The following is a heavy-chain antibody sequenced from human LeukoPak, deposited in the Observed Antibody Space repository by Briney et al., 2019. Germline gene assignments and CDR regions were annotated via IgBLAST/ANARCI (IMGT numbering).Heavy chain of an antibody. CDR1: GASISSSYW. D-gene: IGHD6-19*01. CDR2: INHSGST. J-gene: IGHJ4*02. V-gene: IGHV4-4*02. CDR3: ARGLGYSSGWL. Sequence: SGTLSLTCAVSGASISSSYWWSWIRQPPGKGLEWIGEINHSGSTNYNPSLKSRVTISVDTSKNQFSLKLSSVTAADTAVYYCARGLGYSSGWLWGQGTLVTVSS.